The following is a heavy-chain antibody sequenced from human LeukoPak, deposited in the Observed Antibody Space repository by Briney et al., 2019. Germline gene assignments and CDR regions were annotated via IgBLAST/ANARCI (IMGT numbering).Heavy chain of an antibody. CDR1: GFTFSSYW. D-gene: IGHD6-19*01. CDR3: AKDARRTSGWYYFDS. CDR2: INSDGSDT. V-gene: IGHV3-74*01. Sequence: GGSLRLSCAASGFTFSSYWMHWVRQAPGKGLVWVSRINSDGSDTSYADSVKGRFTISRDNSKDTLYLQLNSLRVDDTAVYYCAKDARRTSGWYYFDSWGQGTLVTVSS. J-gene: IGHJ4*02.